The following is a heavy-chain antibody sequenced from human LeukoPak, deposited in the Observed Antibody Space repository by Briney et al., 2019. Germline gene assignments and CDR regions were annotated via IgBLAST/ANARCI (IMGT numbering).Heavy chain of an antibody. CDR1: GFTVSSNY. Sequence: GGSLRLSCAASGFTVSSNYMSWVRQAPGKGLEWVSVIYSGGSTYYADSVKGRFTISRDDSKNTLYLQMNSLRAEDTAVYYCAKDVAAAGTYYYYYYMDVWGKGTTVTVSS. J-gene: IGHJ6*03. V-gene: IGHV3-66*02. D-gene: IGHD6-13*01. CDR3: AKDVAAAGTYYYYYYMDV. CDR2: IYSGGST.